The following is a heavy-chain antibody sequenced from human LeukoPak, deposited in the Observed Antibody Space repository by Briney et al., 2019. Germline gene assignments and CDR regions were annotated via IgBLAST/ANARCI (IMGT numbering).Heavy chain of an antibody. CDR2: ISSSSSTI. CDR3: ARDYVWGSSESDY. V-gene: IGHV3-48*01. Sequence: GGSLRLSCAASGFTFSSYSMNWVRQAPGKGLEWVSYISSSSSTIYYADSVKGRFTISRDNAKNSLYLQMNSLRVEDTAIYYCARDYVWGSSESDYWGQGTLVTVSS. D-gene: IGHD7-27*01. CDR1: GFTFSSYS. J-gene: IGHJ4*02.